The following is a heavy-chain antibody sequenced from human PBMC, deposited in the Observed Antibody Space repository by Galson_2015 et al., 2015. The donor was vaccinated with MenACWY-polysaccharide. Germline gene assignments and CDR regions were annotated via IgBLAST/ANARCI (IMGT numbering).Heavy chain of an antibody. J-gene: IGHJ6*02. CDR3: ARGGDYGHPYGMDV. D-gene: IGHD4-17*01. CDR1: GYTFTSHG. Sequence: SVKVSCKASGYTFTSHGISWVRQAPGQGLEWMGWISPYNGNTNYAQNLQGRVTMTTDTSTSTAYMELRSLRSDDTAMYYCARGGDYGHPYGMDVWGQGTTVTVSS. V-gene: IGHV1-18*01. CDR2: ISPYNGNT.